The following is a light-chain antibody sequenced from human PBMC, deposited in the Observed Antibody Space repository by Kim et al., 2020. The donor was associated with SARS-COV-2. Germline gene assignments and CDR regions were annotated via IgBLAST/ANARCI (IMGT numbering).Light chain of an antibody. CDR3: QVWDSTTWV. Sequence: VALVQTGTITCGGNNIGGKNVHWYQQKPGQAPVLVIYGDTKRPPGIPERFSGSNSGNTATLTISRAQAGDEADYYCQVWDSTTWVFGGGTQLTVL. V-gene: IGLV3-9*01. CDR1: NIGGKN. J-gene: IGLJ3*02. CDR2: GDT.